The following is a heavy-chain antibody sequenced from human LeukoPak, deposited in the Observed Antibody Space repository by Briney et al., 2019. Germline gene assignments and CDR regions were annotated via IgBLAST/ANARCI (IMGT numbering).Heavy chain of an antibody. CDR3: AKGVDV. Sequence: GGSLRLSCAASGFTFSSFGMHWVRQAPGKGLEWVAVISYDGSNKYYADSVKGRFTISRDNSKNTLYLQMNSLRAEDTAVYYCAKGVDVWGQRTTVTVSS. J-gene: IGHJ6*02. V-gene: IGHV3-30*18. CDR2: ISYDGSNK. CDR1: GFTFSSFG.